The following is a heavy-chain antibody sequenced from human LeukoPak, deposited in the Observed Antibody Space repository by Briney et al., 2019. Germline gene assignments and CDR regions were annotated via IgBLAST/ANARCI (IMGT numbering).Heavy chain of an antibody. Sequence: SETLSLTCTFSGGSITSYYWSWIRQPPGKGLEWIGYIYHSGSTNYNPSLKSRVTISVDTSKNQCSLKLSSVTAADTAVYYCARASSSGLVGGYYFDYWGQGTLVTVSS. J-gene: IGHJ4*02. CDR3: ARASSSGLVGGYYFDY. CDR1: GGSITSYY. V-gene: IGHV4-59*08. CDR2: IYHSGST. D-gene: IGHD6-19*01.